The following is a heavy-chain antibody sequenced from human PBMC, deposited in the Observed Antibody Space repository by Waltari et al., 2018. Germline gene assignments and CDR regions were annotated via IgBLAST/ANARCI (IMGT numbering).Heavy chain of an antibody. V-gene: IGHV4-39*01. Sequence: QLQLQESGPGLVKPSETLSLTCPVSGGSISSESYYWGWIRQPPGKGLEWIGIISYSGSTYYNPSLKSRVTISVDTSKNQFSLKLSSVTAADTAVYYCARLSYHIVTGYGWFDPWGLGTLVTVSS. CDR3: ARLSYHIVTGYGWFDP. J-gene: IGHJ5*02. D-gene: IGHD3-9*01. CDR1: GGSISSESYY. CDR2: ISYSGST.